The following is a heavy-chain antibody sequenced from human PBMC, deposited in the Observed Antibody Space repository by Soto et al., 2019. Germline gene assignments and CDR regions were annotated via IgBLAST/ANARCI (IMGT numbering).Heavy chain of an antibody. Sequence: TSETLSLTCTVSGGSVSSGSYYWSWIRQPPGKGLEWIGYIYYSGSTNYNPSLKSRVTISVDTSKNQFSLKLSSVTAADTAVYYCARVRVIHPNCFDPWGQGTLVTGSP. J-gene: IGHJ5*02. CDR3: ARVRVIHPNCFDP. CDR1: GGSVSSGSYY. D-gene: IGHD2-21*01. CDR2: IYYSGST. V-gene: IGHV4-61*01.